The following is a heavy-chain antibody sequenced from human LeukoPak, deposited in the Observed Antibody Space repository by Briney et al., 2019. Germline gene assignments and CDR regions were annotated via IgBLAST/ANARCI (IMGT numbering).Heavy chain of an antibody. CDR1: GVSVGSFY. CDR3: ARAWATDYFDY. Sequence: SETLSLTCSVSGVSVGSFYWSWIRQPSGKGLEWIGRTYTSGSTNYNPSLKSRVTMSVDTSNNQFSLRLSSVTAADTAVYYCARAWATDYFDYWGQGTLVTVSS. CDR2: TYTSGST. J-gene: IGHJ4*02. V-gene: IGHV4-4*07.